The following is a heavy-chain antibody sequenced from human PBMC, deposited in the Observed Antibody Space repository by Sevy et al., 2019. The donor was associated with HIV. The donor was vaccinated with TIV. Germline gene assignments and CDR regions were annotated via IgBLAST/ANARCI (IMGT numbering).Heavy chain of an antibody. CDR2: IRSKANSYAT. Sequence: GGSLRLSCAASGFTFSGSAMHWVRQASGKGLEWVGRIRSKANSYATAYAASVKGRFTISRDDSKNTAYLQMNSLKTEETAVYYCTRHPDSWIQLWFDYWGQGTLVTVSS. CDR3: TRHPDSWIQLWFDY. D-gene: IGHD5-18*01. V-gene: IGHV3-73*01. CDR1: GFTFSGSA. J-gene: IGHJ4*02.